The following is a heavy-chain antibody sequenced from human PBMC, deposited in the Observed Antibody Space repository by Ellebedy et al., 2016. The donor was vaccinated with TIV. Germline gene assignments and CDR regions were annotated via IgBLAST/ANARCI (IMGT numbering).Heavy chain of an antibody. D-gene: IGHD6-19*01. J-gene: IGHJ4*02. CDR2: IKQDGSRK. CDR3: AKDITVSGSAGEY. V-gene: IGHV3-7*03. CDR1: GFPFSDYW. Sequence: GGSLRLSXAASGFPFSDYWLSWVRQTPGKGLEWLANIKQDGSRKEYVDSVKGRFTISRDNAKNSLYLQMNSLRPEDTALYYCAKDITVSGSAGEYWGQGTLVTVSS.